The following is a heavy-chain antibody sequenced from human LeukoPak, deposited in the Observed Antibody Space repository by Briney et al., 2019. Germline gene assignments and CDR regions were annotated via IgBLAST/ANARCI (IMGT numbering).Heavy chain of an antibody. V-gene: IGHV4-39*01. D-gene: IGHD2-15*01. CDR3: AKHGLVVAATLDGWLDP. Sequence: SETLSLTCTVSGGSISSSSYYWGWLRQPPGKGLEWLGCIYYSGSTYYNPSLKSRVTISVDTSNNQCSLKLSSVTAGDTAVYYCAKHGLVVAATLDGWLDPWGQGPVVTVSS. CDR2: IYYSGST. CDR1: GGSISSSSYY. J-gene: IGHJ5*02.